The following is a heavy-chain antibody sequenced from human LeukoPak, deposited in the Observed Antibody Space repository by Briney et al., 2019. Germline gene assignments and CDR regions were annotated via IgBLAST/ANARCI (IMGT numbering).Heavy chain of an antibody. D-gene: IGHD2-15*01. CDR3: ARGVVVVVAADHDAFDI. V-gene: IGHV1-18*01. Sequence: GASVKVSCKASGYTFTSYGISWVRQAPGQGLEWMGWISAYNGNTSYAQKLQGRVTMTTDTSTSTAYMELRSLRSDDTAVYYCARGVVVVVAADHDAFDIWGQGTMVTVSS. CDR1: GYTFTSYG. J-gene: IGHJ3*02. CDR2: ISAYNGNT.